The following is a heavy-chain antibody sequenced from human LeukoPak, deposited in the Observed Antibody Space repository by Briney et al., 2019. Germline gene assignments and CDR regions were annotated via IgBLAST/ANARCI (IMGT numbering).Heavy chain of an antibody. Sequence: AGGSLRLSCAASGFTFSTYWMNWVRQAPGKGLEWVANIKQDGGEKYYVDSVKGRFTISRGNAKNSLFLQMNSLRAEDTAVYYCARASGITGTTWYYSYMDVWGKGTTVTVSS. V-gene: IGHV3-7*01. CDR1: GFTFSTYW. CDR2: IKQDGGEK. J-gene: IGHJ6*03. D-gene: IGHD1-7*01. CDR3: ARASGITGTTWYYSYMDV.